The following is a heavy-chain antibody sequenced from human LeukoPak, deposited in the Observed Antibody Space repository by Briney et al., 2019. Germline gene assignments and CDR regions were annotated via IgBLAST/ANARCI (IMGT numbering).Heavy chain of an antibody. D-gene: IGHD3-16*01. Sequence: GGSLRLSCAASGFTVSNNYMSWVRQAPGKGLEWVSVIYSGGSTYYTDSVKGRFTISRDTSKNTLYLQMNSLRAEDTAVYYCAAQGVFIHGGYWGQGTLVGVCS. J-gene: IGHJ4*02. CDR2: IYSGGST. CDR3: AAQGVFIHGGY. V-gene: IGHV3-53*01. CDR1: GFTVSNNY.